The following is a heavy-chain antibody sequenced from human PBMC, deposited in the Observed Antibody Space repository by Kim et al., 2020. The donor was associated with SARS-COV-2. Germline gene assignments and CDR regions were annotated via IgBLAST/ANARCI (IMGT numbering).Heavy chain of an antibody. D-gene: IGHD3-22*01. CDR1: GFTFSSYA. Sequence: GGSLRLSCAASGFTFSSYAMHWVRQAPGKGLEWVAVISYDGSNKYYADSVKGRFTISRDNSKNTLYLQMNSLRAEDTAVYYCARDVRYYYDSSGCYWGQGTLVTVSS. CDR3: ARDVRYYYDSSGCY. V-gene: IGHV3-30*04. CDR2: ISYDGSNK. J-gene: IGHJ4*02.